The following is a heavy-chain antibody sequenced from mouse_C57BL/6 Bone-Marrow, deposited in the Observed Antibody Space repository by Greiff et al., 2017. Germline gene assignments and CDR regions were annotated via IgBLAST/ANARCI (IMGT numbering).Heavy chain of an antibody. CDR2: IHPNSGST. Sequence: VQLQQPGAELVKPGASVKLSCKASGYTFTSYWMHWVKQRPGQGLEWIGMIHPNSGSTNYNEKFKSKATLTVDKSSSTAYMQLSSLTSEDSAVYYCATYGSSWGYAMDYWGQGTSVTVSS. CDR1: GYTFTSYW. J-gene: IGHJ4*01. D-gene: IGHD1-1*01. V-gene: IGHV1-64*01. CDR3: ATYGSSWGYAMDY.